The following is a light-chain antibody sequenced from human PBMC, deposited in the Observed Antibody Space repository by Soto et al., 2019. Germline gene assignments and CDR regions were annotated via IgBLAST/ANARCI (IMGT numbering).Light chain of an antibody. Sequence: DVVMTQSPLSLPVTLGQPASISCRSNQSLVHSDGIAYFSWFQQRPGRSPRRLIYKVSNRDSGVPARFSGSGSGTDFARKISRVEAEDVGVYYCMQGTHWPITVGQGTRLEIK. CDR2: KVS. J-gene: IGKJ5*01. V-gene: IGKV2-30*02. CDR3: MQGTHWPIT. CDR1: QSLVHSDGIAY.